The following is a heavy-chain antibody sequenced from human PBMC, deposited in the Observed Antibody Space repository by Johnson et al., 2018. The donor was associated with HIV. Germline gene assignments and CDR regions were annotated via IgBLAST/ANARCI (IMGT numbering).Heavy chain of an antibody. CDR3: AKVRWELSSIGAFDI. V-gene: IGHV3-33*06. CDR1: GLSFSNFG. CDR2: IWYDGSNK. Sequence: QVQLVESGGGVVQPGKSLTLSCVGSGLSFSNFGIHWVRQAPGKGPEWVAVIWYDGSNKYYADSVKGRFTISRDNSKNTLFLQMNSLRAEDTAVYYCAKVRWELSSIGAFDIWGQGTMVTVSS. D-gene: IGHD1-26*01. J-gene: IGHJ3*02.